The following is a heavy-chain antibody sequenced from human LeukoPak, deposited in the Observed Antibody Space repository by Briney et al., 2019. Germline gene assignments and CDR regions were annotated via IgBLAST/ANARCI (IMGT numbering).Heavy chain of an antibody. D-gene: IGHD3-22*01. J-gene: IGHJ4*02. V-gene: IGHV4-59*01. CDR2: IFYSGST. CDR3: ARHGSAYYFDY. Sequence: LETLSLTCTVSGGSISSYYWSWIRQPPGKGLEWIGYIFYSGSTNHNPSLKSRVTISVDTSKKQFSLKLSSVTAADTAVYYCARHGSAYYFDYWSQGTLVTVSS. CDR1: GGSISSYY.